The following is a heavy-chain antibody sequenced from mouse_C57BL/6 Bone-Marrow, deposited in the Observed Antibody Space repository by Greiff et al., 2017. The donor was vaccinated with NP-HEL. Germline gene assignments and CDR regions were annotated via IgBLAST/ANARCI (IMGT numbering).Heavy chain of an antibody. CDR2: IYPGDGDT. D-gene: IGHD2-3*01. CDR3: ARGGGYYLTLYYCSMDY. V-gene: IGHV1-82*01. Sequence: VQLQQSGPELVKPGASVKISCKASGYAFSSSWMNWVKQRPGKGLEWIGRIYPGDGDTNYNGKFKGKATLTADKSSSTAYMQLSSLTSEDSAVYLCARGGGYYLTLYYCSMDYWGKGTSVTVSS. J-gene: IGHJ4*01. CDR1: GYAFSSSW.